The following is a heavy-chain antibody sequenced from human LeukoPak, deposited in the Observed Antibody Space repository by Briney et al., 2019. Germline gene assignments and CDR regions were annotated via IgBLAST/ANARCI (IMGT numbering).Heavy chain of an antibody. Sequence: GGSLRLSCAPSAFTLSSYAMSWVRQAPGKGLEWVSAISGSGGSTYYADSVKGRFTISRDNSKNTLYLQMNSLRAEDTAVYYCAKDFVVALRHWGQGTLVTVSS. CDR3: AKDFVVALRH. D-gene: IGHD2-2*01. V-gene: IGHV3-23*01. J-gene: IGHJ4*02. CDR1: AFTLSSYA. CDR2: ISGSGGST.